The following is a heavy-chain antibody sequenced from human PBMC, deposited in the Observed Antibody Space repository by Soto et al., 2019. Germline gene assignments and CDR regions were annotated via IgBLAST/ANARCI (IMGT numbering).Heavy chain of an antibody. CDR3: VRVRLGASTRVFDY. CDR2: IRNRANSYGT. CDR1: AFTFSDHY. D-gene: IGHD2-2*01. V-gene: IGHV3-72*01. J-gene: IGHJ4*02. Sequence: EVQLVESGGGSVQPGGSLRLSCAASAFTFSDHYMDWVRQAPGKGLEWSGRIRNRANSYGTDYAAAVKGRFTISRDDSRNSLYLQMSSLRTEDTAVYYCVRVRLGASTRVFDYWGQGTLVTVSS.